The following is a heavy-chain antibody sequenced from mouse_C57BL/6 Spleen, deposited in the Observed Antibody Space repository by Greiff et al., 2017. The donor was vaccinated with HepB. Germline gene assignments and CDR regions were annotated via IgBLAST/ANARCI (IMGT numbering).Heavy chain of an antibody. Sequence: EVKLVESGGGLVKPGGSLKLSCAASGFTFSDYGMHWVRQAPEKGLEWVAYISSGSSTIYYADTVKGRFPISRDNAKNTLFLQMTSLRSEDTAMYYCARHSSGYWFAYWGQGTLVTVSA. CDR3: ARHSSGYWFAY. D-gene: IGHD3-2*02. CDR1: GFTFSDYG. J-gene: IGHJ3*01. V-gene: IGHV5-17*01. CDR2: ISSGSSTI.